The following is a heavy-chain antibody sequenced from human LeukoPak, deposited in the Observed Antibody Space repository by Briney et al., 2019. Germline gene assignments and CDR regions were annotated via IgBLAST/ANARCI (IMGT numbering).Heavy chain of an antibody. Sequence: ASVKVSCKVSGYTLTELSMHWVRQAPGKGLEWMGGFDPEDGETIYAQKFQSRVTITADKSTSTAYMELSRLRSEDTAVYYCARGRCSGGSCYSGDYYYYMDVWGKGTTVTVSS. CDR3: ARGRCSGGSCYSGDYYYYMDV. V-gene: IGHV1-24*01. CDR2: FDPEDGET. D-gene: IGHD2-15*01. J-gene: IGHJ6*03. CDR1: GYTLTELS.